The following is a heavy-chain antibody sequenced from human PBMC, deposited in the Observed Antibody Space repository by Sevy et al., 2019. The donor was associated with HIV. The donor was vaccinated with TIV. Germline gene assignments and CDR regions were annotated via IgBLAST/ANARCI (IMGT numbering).Heavy chain of an antibody. D-gene: IGHD5-18*01. CDR2: ISGSGGST. V-gene: IGHV3-23*01. CDR1: GFTFSSYA. Sequence: GGSLRLSCAASGFTFSSYAMSWVRQAPGKGLEWVSAISGSGGSTYYADSVKGRFTISRDNSKNTLYLQMDSLRAEDTAVYYCAKVPFPWIQAYYFDYWGQGTLVTVSS. CDR3: AKVPFPWIQAYYFDY. J-gene: IGHJ4*02.